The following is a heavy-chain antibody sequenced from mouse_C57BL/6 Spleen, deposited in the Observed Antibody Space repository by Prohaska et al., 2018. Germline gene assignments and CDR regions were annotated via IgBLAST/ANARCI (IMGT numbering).Heavy chain of an antibody. CDR3: ARCLNYFDY. CDR2: IDSSDSYT. Sequence: TFTSYWMHWVKQRSGQCIEWIGVIDSSDSYTNYNQKFKGKATLTVDKSSSTAYMQLSSLTSEDSAVYYCARCLNYFDYWGQGTTLTVSS. CDR1: TFTSYW. V-gene: IGHV1-69*02. J-gene: IGHJ2*01.